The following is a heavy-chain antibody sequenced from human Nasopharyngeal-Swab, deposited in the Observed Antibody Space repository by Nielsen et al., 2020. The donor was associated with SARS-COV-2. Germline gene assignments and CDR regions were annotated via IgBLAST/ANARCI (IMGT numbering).Heavy chain of an antibody. J-gene: IGHJ6*02. Sequence: WVRQAPGQGLEWMGWISPYNGNTNYAQKLRGRLIMTTDTSTSTAYMELRSLRSDDTAVYYCAREAGVVTLYGMDVWGQGTTVTVSS. V-gene: IGHV1-18*01. CDR3: AREAGVVTLYGMDV. D-gene: IGHD2-21*02. CDR2: ISPYNGNT.